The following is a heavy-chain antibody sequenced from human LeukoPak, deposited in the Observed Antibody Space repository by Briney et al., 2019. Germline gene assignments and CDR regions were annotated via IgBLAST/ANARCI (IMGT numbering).Heavy chain of an antibody. CDR2: ISGSGGST. V-gene: IGHV3-23*01. CDR3: AKDRSGGLLWFGELLFGY. Sequence: PGGSLRLSCAASGFTFSSYAMSWVRQAPGKGLEWVSAISGSGGSTYYADSVKGRFTISRDDSKNTLYLQMNSLRAEDTAVYYCAKDRSGGLLWFGELLFGYWGQGTLVTVSS. J-gene: IGHJ4*02. D-gene: IGHD3-10*01. CDR1: GFTFSSYA.